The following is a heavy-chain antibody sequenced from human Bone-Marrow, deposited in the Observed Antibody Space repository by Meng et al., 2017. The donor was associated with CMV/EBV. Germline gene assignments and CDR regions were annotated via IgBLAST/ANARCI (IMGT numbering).Heavy chain of an antibody. CDR3: ARGGAVAGREAD. Sequence: SETLSLTCAVYGGSFSGYYWSWIRQPPGKGLEWIGSIYHSGSTYYNPSLKSRVTISVDTSKNQFSLKLSSVTAADTAVYYCARGGAVAGREADWGQGTRVTGSS. D-gene: IGHD6-19*01. CDR1: GGSFSGYY. CDR2: IYHSGST. J-gene: IGHJ4*02. V-gene: IGHV4-34*01.